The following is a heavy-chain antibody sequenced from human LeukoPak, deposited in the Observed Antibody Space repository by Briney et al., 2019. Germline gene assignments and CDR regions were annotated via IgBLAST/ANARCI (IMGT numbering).Heavy chain of an antibody. J-gene: IGHJ3*02. D-gene: IGHD5-24*01. Sequence: ASVKVSCKASGYTFTRYYMHWVRQAPGQGLEWMGWINPNRGGTNYAQKVQGRVTMTRDTSIHTAYRELSRLRSDDTAVYYCAKDRALIRRWLQRWNAFDIWGQGTMVTVSS. V-gene: IGHV1-2*02. CDR3: AKDRALIRRWLQRWNAFDI. CDR2: INPNRGGT. CDR1: GYTFTRYY.